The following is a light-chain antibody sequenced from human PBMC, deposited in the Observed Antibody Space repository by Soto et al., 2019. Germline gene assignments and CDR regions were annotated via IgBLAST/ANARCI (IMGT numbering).Light chain of an antibody. CDR2: AAC. J-gene: IGKJ5*01. Sequence: DVEISHCPSSLAASVGDRVTITCRASQSLSSYLNWYQQKPGKAPKLLIYAACSWQSGVPSRFSGSGSGTDFTLTISSLQPEEFATYYCQQSYSTPITFGQGTRLEIK. CDR3: QQSYSTPIT. V-gene: IGKV1-39*01. CDR1: QSLSSY.